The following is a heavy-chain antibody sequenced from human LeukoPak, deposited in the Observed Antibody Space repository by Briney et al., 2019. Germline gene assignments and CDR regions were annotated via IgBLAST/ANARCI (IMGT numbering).Heavy chain of an antibody. CDR1: GFTFSSYW. Sequence: GGSLRLSCAASGFTFSSYWIHWVRQAPGKGLVWVSRVNLDGDSTYADSVRGRFTLSRDNAGNTLYLEMIGLRVEDTAVYYCARDAGRGTPFDFWGQGTLVTVSS. CDR3: ARDAGRGTPFDF. V-gene: IGHV3-74*01. J-gene: IGHJ4*02. D-gene: IGHD1-7*01. CDR2: VNLDGDST.